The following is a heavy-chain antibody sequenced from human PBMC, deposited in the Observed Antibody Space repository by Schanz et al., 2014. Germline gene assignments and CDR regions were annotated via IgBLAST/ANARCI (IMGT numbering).Heavy chain of an antibody. CDR1: GFAFSSYG. Sequence: GQLVESGGGLVQPGGSLRLSCAASGFAFSSYGMNWLRQAPGKGLEWVSIISGSGGNTYYADAVRGRFTISRDNSKTTVYLQMNSLRVEDSAIYYCAKDISDTSGKDDYWGQGTLVTVSS. D-gene: IGHD3-22*01. CDR2: ISGSGGNT. V-gene: IGHV3-23*04. CDR3: AKDISDTSGKDDY. J-gene: IGHJ4*02.